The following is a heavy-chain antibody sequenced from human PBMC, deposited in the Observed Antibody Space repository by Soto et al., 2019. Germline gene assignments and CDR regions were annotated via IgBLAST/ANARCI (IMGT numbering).Heavy chain of an antibody. J-gene: IGHJ4*02. CDR1: GYTFTYYR. CDR2: ISADSGNT. D-gene: IGHD2-2*01. CDR3: ATLYCSSASCQLDY. Sequence: GASVKVSCKTSGYTFTYYRIAWVRQAPGQGLEWMGWISADSGNTNYAQKLQGRVTMTTDTSTTTAYMDLRSLRSDDTAVYYCATLYCSSASCQLDYWGQGTLVTVSS. V-gene: IGHV1-18*01.